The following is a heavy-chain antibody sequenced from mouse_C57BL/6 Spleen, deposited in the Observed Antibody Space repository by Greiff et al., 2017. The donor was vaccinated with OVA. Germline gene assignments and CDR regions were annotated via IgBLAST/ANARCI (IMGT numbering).Heavy chain of an antibody. V-gene: IGHV1-80*01. Sequence: QVQLQQSGAELVKPGASVKISCKASGYAFSSYWMNWVKQRPGKGLEWIGQIYPGDGDTNYNGKFKGKATLTADKSSSTAYMQLSSLTSEDSAVYFCARITTVVATGGYAMDYWGQGTSVTVSS. CDR2: IYPGDGDT. CDR3: ARITTVVATGGYAMDY. J-gene: IGHJ4*01. CDR1: GYAFSSYW. D-gene: IGHD1-1*01.